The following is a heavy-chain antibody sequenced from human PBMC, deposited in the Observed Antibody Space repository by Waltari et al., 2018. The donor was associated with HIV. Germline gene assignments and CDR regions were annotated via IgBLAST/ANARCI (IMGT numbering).Heavy chain of an antibody. CDR2: MNPNSGHT. Sequence: VHLVQSGPEVKRPGASVKISCKAYGYNFINFDVNWVRQAAGQGPEWLGWMNPNSGHTACPYIFEERVTMTRDVSTDTAYLEMSGLTPEDTAIYDCARNSSGKGNRYFYYGLDVWGQGTPVTV. CDR3: ARNSSGKGNRYFYYGLDV. V-gene: IGHV1-8*02. CDR1: GYNFINFD. J-gene: IGHJ6*02. D-gene: IGHD3-22*01.